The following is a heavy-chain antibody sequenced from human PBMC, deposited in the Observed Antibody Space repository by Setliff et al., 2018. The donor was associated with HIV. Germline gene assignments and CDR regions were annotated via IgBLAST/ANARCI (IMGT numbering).Heavy chain of an antibody. J-gene: IGHJ1*01. CDR2: IYHSGST. V-gene: IGHV4-38-2*01. Sequence: SETLSLTCAVSAYSISSGYYWGWIRQPPGKGLEWIGSIYHSGSTYYNPSLMSRVTISVDTSKNQFSLKLRSVTAADTAVYYCARQWRDQYNSGVSTEYFQHGGLGTLVTVSS. D-gene: IGHD3-22*01. CDR3: ARQWRDQYNSGVSTEYFQH. CDR1: AYSISSGYY.